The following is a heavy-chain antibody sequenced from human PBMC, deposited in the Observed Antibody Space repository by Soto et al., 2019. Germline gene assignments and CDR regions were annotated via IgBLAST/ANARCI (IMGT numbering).Heavy chain of an antibody. CDR3: ARVTPGNNLYYFSGMDV. Sequence: LRLSCVASGFTFGTYAIHWVRQAPGKGLQWVALISYEGSNTYYADSVKGRFTVSRDNSKSTLYLQMNSLRPEDTGVYYCARVTPGNNLYYFSGMDVWRQRTSVTVSS. D-gene: IGHD1-1*01. CDR1: GFTFGTYA. CDR2: ISYEGSNT. V-gene: IGHV3-30-3*01. J-gene: IGHJ6*02.